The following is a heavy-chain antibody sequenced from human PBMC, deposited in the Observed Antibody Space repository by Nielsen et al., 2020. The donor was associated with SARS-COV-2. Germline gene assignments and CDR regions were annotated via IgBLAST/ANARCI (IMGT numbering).Heavy chain of an antibody. CDR3: AKDGVVRGDALDL. J-gene: IGHJ3*01. V-gene: IGHV3-23*01. CDR1: GFTFGDYA. D-gene: IGHD3-10*01. Sequence: GGSLRLSCTASGFTFGDYAMSWFRQAPGRGLQWVTGLSSSGGSTYYTDSVKGRFTISRDNSKNTLYLEMHSLRVEDTAVYYCAKDGVVRGDALDLWGQGTMVTVSS. CDR2: LSSSGGST.